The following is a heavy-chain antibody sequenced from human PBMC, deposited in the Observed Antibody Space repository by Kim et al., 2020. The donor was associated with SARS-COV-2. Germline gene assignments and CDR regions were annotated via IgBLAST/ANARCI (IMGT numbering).Heavy chain of an antibody. V-gene: IGHV4-34*01. CDR2: INHSGST. D-gene: IGHD6-13*01. J-gene: IGHJ3*02. CDR3: ARVVPAPSIHEEQQLVPDDAFDI. Sequence: SETPSLTCAVYGGSFSGYYWSWIRQPPGKVLEWIGEINHSGSTNYNPSLKSRVTISVDTSKNQFSLKLSSVTAADTAVYYCARVVPAPSIHEEQQLVPDDAFDIWGQGTMVTVSS. CDR1: GGSFSGYY.